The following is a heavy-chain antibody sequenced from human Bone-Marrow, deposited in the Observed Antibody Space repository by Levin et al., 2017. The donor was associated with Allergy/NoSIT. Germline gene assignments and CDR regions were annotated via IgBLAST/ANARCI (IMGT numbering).Heavy chain of an antibody. J-gene: IGHJ4*02. CDR3: ARILCLAAAIPDCDTDSFRNLPDY. V-gene: IGHV3-74*01. Sequence: PGGSLRLSCAASGFTFSSHWMHWVRQAPGKGLVWVSRINSDGSSRSYADSVKGRFTVSRDNAKNTLYLQMNSLRAEDTAVYHCARILCLAAAIPDCDTDSFRNLPDYWGQGTLVTVSS. D-gene: IGHD2-2*02. CDR1: GFTFSSHW. CDR2: INSDGSSR.